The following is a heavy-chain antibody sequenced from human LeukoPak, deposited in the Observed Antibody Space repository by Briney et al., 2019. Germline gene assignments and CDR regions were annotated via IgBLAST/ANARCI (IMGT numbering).Heavy chain of an antibody. CDR1: GGTFSSYA. Sequence: ASVKVSCKASGGTFSSYAISWVRQAPGQGLEWMGWIIPIFGTANYAQKFQGRVTITTDESTSTAYMELSSLRSEDTAVYYCATTIAVGGNVAFDIWGQGTMVTVSS. CDR3: ATTIAVGGNVAFDI. V-gene: IGHV1-69*05. D-gene: IGHD6-19*01. J-gene: IGHJ3*02. CDR2: IIPIFGTA.